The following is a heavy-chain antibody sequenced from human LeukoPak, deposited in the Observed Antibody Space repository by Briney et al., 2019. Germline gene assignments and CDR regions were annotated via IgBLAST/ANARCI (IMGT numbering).Heavy chain of an antibody. CDR1: GGSISGTNW. CDR2: ISLAGQT. D-gene: IGHD1-26*01. Sequence: PSETLSLTCGVSGGSISGTNWWSWVRQPPGQGLEWIGEISLAGQTNYDPSLNGRVTMSLDKSSNQLSLHLTSVTAADTATYFCSRESGPFCPFGYWGQGTLVIVSS. CDR3: SRESGPFCPFGY. V-gene: IGHV4/OR15-8*02. J-gene: IGHJ4*02.